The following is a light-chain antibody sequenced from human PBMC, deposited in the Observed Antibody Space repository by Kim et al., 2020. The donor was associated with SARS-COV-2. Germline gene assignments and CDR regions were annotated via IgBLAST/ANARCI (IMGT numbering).Light chain of an antibody. J-gene: IGLJ1*01. Sequence: QSITTSCTGTSSDVGGYNYVSEYQQHPGKAPKLMIYDVSNRPSGGSNRFSGSKSGNTASLTISGLQAEDEADYYCSSYTSSSTLHVFGTGTKVTVL. V-gene: IGLV2-14*03. CDR2: DVS. CDR3: SSYTSSSTLHV. CDR1: SSDVGGYNY.